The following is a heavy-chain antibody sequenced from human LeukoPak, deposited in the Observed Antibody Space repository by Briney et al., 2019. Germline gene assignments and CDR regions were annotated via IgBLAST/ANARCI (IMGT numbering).Heavy chain of an antibody. Sequence: GGSLRLSCAASEFTFSSYSMNWVRQAPGKGLEWVAFISYDGSNKYYADSVKGRFTISRDNSKNTLYLQMNSLRAEDTAVYYCASQGGLLWFGELSGGMDVWGQGTTVTVSS. CDR1: EFTFSSYS. CDR3: ASQGGLLWFGELSGGMDV. V-gene: IGHV3-30*03. J-gene: IGHJ6*02. CDR2: ISYDGSNK. D-gene: IGHD3-10*01.